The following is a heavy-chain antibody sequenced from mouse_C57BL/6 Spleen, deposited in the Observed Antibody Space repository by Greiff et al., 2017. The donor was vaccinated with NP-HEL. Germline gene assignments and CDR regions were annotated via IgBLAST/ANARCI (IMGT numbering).Heavy chain of an antibody. D-gene: IGHD2-4*01. Sequence: EVQLVESGGGLVQPKGSLKLSCAASGFSFNTYAMNWVRQAPGKGLEWVARIRSKSNNYATYYADSVKDRFTISRDDSESMLYLQMNNLKTEDTAMYYCVSYYDYDWGAMDYWGQGTSVTVSS. CDR2: IRSKSNNYAT. CDR3: VSYYDYDWGAMDY. J-gene: IGHJ4*01. CDR1: GFSFNTYA. V-gene: IGHV10-1*01.